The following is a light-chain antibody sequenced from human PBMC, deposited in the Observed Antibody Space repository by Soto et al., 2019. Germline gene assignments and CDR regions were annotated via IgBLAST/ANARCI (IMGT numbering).Light chain of an antibody. CDR3: QQSNRIPLT. CDR2: GAT. CDR1: QGIDTY. J-gene: IGKJ4*01. V-gene: IGKV1-39*01. Sequence: DIQITQSPSSLSASVGDRVTITCRSSQGIDTYVNWYQQKPWKAPQLLIYGATSLQGGVPSRFSGGGSGTDFTLTPITLQLEDFATYYCQQSNRIPLTFGSGTKVHIK.